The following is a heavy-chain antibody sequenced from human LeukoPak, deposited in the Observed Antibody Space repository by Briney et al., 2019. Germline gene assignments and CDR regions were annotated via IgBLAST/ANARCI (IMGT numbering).Heavy chain of an antibody. V-gene: IGHV4-30-4*08. Sequence: SETLSLTCAVYGGSFSGYYWSWIRQPPGKGLEWIGYIYYSGSTYYNPSLKSRVTISVDTSKNQFSLKLSSVTAADTAVYYCARERRLSYYDSSGYYFDWGQGTLVTVSS. CDR1: GGSFSGYY. D-gene: IGHD3-22*01. J-gene: IGHJ4*02. CDR2: IYYSGST. CDR3: ARERRLSYYDSSGYYFD.